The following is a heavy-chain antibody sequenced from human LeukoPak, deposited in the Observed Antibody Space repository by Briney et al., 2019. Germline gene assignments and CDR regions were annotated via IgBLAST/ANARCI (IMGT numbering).Heavy chain of an antibody. J-gene: IGHJ4*02. CDR2: SRNKANSYTT. V-gene: IGHV3-72*01. D-gene: IGHD1-14*01. CDR1: GFTFSDHY. Sequence: GGSLRLSCAASGFTFSDHYMDSVRQAPGKGLEWVGRSRNKANSYTTEYAASVKGRFTISRDDSKNSLYLQMNSLKTEDTAVYYCAIRPESLIDYWGQGTLVTVSS. CDR3: AIRPESLIDY.